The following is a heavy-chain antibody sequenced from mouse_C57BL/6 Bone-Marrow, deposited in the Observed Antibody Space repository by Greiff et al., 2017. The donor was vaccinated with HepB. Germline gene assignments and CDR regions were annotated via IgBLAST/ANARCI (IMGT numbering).Heavy chain of an antibody. J-gene: IGHJ2*01. CDR2: ITPNYGTT. V-gene: IGHV1-39*01. CDR1: GYSFTDYN. Sequence: EVQLQESGPELVKPGASVKISCKASGYSFTDYNMNWVKQSNGKSLEWIGVITPNYGTTSYNQKFKGKATLTVDQSSSTAYMQLNSLTAEDSAVYYCVGMLITTVVAHYFDYWGQGTTLTVSS. D-gene: IGHD1-1*01. CDR3: VGMLITTVVAHYFDY.